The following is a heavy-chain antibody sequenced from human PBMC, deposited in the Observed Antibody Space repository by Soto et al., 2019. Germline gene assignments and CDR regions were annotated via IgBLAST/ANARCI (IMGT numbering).Heavy chain of an antibody. CDR1: GFTVSSNY. CDR3: ARMGADYGDYGFAFDY. CDR2: IYSGGST. J-gene: IGHJ4*02. D-gene: IGHD4-17*01. V-gene: IGHV3-66*01. Sequence: EVQLVESGGGLVQPGGSLRLSCAASGFTVSSNYMSWVRQAPGKGLEWVSVIYSGGSTYYADSVKGRFTISRDNSKNTLNLQMNSLRAEDTAVYYCARMGADYGDYGFAFDYWGQGTLVTVSS.